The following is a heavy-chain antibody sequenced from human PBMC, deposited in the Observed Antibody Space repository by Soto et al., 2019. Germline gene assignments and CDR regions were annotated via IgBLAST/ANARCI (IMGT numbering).Heavy chain of an antibody. J-gene: IGHJ5*02. Sequence: SETLSLTCTVSGGSISSGGYYWSWIRQHPGKGLEWIGYIYYSGSTYYNPSLKSRVTILVDTSKNQFSLKLTSVTAADTALYYCARDYFDSSDYTTNWFDPWGQGTLVTVS. V-gene: IGHV4-31*03. CDR3: ARDYFDSSDYTTNWFDP. CDR2: IYYSGST. CDR1: GGSISSGGYY. D-gene: IGHD3-22*01.